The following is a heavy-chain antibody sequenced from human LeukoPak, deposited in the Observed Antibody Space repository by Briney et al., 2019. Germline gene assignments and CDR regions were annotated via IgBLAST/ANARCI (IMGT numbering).Heavy chain of an antibody. V-gene: IGHV4-30-2*01. CDR1: GGSLSDGFT. CDR2: IYHSGST. J-gene: IGHJ5*02. Sequence: PSETLSLTCTVSGGSLSDGFTWSWIRQPPGKGLEWIGFIYHSGSTYYNPSLKSRVTISIDTSKNQVSLNLTSVSAADTAMYLCARGDYGGLGSWGQGILVTVSS. CDR3: ARGDYGGLGS. D-gene: IGHD4-23*01.